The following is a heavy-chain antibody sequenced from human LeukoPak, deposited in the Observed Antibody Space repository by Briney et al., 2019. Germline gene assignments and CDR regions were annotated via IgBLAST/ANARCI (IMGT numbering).Heavy chain of an antibody. J-gene: IGHJ5*02. V-gene: IGHV3-33*01. CDR2: IWYDGSNK. CDR1: GFTFSSYG. CDR3: SLHYYDSSGPDH. Sequence: GGSLRLSCAASGFTFSSYGMHWVRQVPGKGLEWVAVIWYDGSNKYYADSVKGRFTISRDNSKNTLYLQMNSLRAEDTAVYYCSLHYYDSSGPDHWGQGTLVTVSS. D-gene: IGHD3-22*01.